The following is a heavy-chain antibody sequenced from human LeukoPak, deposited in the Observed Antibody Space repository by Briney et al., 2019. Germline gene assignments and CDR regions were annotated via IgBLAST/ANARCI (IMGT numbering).Heavy chain of an antibody. Sequence: SETLSLTCIVSGGSISSIGYYWGWIRQPPGKGLEWIGSVYYSGSTFYNPSLKRRATTSVDTSKSQFSLKLNSMTAADTAVYYCARGYCSGGSCYWGDYWGQGALVTVSS. V-gene: IGHV4-39*01. CDR1: GGSISSIGYY. D-gene: IGHD2-15*01. CDR2: VYYSGST. J-gene: IGHJ4*02. CDR3: ARGYCSGGSCYWGDY.